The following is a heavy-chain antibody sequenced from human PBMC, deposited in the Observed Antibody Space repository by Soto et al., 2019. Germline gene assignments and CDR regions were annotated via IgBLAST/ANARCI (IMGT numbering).Heavy chain of an antibody. J-gene: IGHJ6*04. CDR1: GFTFSTYG. V-gene: IGHV3-30*18. D-gene: IGHD4-17*01. CDR2: ISYHGSDE. Sequence: QVQLVESGGGVVQPGRSLRLSCAASGFTFSTYGMHWVRQAPGKGLDRVAVISYHGSDEYDADSVKGRFTISRDNSKKRLYLQRSIRKPNHTALYHCAKDSSGETVNCFSYGMDVWGEGTTVTVSS. CDR3: AKDSSGETVNCFSYGMDV.